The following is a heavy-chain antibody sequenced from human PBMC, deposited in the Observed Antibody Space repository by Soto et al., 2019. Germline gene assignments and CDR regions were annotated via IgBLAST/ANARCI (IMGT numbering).Heavy chain of an antibody. CDR2: IGGSGGST. CDR3: AKQGGPAVAGNYFDY. Sequence: GGSLRLSCAASGFTFSRNAMSWVRQAPGKGLEWVSAIGGSGGSTYYADSVKGRFTIARDNSNNTLYLQMNSLRAEDTAVYYCAKQGGPAVAGNYFDYWGQGTLVTVSS. CDR1: GFTFSRNA. V-gene: IGHV3-23*01. J-gene: IGHJ4*02. D-gene: IGHD6-19*01.